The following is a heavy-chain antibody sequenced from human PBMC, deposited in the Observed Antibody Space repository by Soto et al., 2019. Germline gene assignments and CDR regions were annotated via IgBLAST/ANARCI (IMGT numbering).Heavy chain of an antibody. CDR1: GGSISSSSYY. V-gene: IGHV4-39*01. Sequence: QLQLQESGPGLVKPSETLSLTCTVSGGSISSSSYYWGWIRQPPGKGLEWIGSIYYSGSTYYNPSLKRRVTISVDTSKNQFSLKLSSVTAADTAVYYCARGDYYGSGSYYTTYDYWGQGTLVTVSS. CDR2: IYYSGST. CDR3: ARGDYYGSGSYYTTYDY. D-gene: IGHD3-10*01. J-gene: IGHJ4*02.